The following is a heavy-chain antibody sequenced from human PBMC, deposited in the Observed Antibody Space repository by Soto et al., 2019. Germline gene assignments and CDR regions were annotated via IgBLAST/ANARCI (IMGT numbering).Heavy chain of an antibody. V-gene: IGHV3-30-3*01. CDR1: GFTFSSYA. J-gene: IGHJ4*02. CDR3: ARNWAAAYNCDY. Sequence: LSCAASGFTFSSYAMHWVRQAPGKGLEWVAVISYDGSNKYXADSVKGRFTISRDNSKNTLYLQMNSLRAEDTAVYYCARNWAAAYNCDYWGQGTLVTVSS. D-gene: IGHD1-1*01. CDR2: ISYDGSNK.